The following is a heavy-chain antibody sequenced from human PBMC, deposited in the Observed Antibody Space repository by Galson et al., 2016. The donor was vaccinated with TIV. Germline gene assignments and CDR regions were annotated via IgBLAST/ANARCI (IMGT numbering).Heavy chain of an antibody. CDR2: IYYSGSA. CDR3: ATYCSSTTCLFDP. D-gene: IGHD2-2*01. V-gene: IGHV4-39*01. CDR1: GGSISSTSYY. Sequence: VSGGSISSTSYYWGWIRQPPGKGLEWIGNIYYSGSAYYNTSLKSRVTISVDTSKNQFSLKLSSVTAADTAVYYCATYCSSTTCLFDPWGQGTLVTVSS. J-gene: IGHJ5*02.